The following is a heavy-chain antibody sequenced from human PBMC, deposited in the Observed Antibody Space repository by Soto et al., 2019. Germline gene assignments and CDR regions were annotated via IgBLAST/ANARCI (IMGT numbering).Heavy chain of an antibody. CDR3: ARGPGPSPGMDV. Sequence: QVQLVQSGAEVKKPGSSVKVSCKASGGTFSSYTISWVRQAPGQGLEWMGRIIPILGIANYAQKFQGRVTITADKSTSTAYMELSSLRSEDTAVYYCARGPGPSPGMDVWGQGTTVTVSS. J-gene: IGHJ6*02. V-gene: IGHV1-69*02. CDR2: IIPILGIA. CDR1: GGTFSSYT.